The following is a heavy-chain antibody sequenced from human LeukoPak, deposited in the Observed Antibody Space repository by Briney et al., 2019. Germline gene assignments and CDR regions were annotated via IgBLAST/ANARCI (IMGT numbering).Heavy chain of an antibody. CDR1: GFTFSSYG. CDR3: ARVGVYDFWSGYYSTDYYFDY. V-gene: IGHV3-30*03. D-gene: IGHD3-3*01. CDR2: ISYDGSNK. J-gene: IGHJ4*02. Sequence: GRSLRLSCAASGFTFSSYGMHWVRQAPGKGLEWVAVISYDGSNKYYADSVKGRFTISRDNSKNTLYLQMNSLRAEDTAVYYCARVGVYDFWSGYYSTDYYFDYWGQGTLVTVSS.